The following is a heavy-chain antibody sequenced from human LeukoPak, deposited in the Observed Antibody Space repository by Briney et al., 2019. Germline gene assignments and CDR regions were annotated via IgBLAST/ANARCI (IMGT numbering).Heavy chain of an antibody. V-gene: IGHV4-38-2*02. CDR2: IYPSGTT. CDR1: GYSISSGYY. CDR3: ARAYSSSWYFNWFDP. Sequence: YPSETLSLTCTVSGYSISSGYYWGWIRQPPGKGLEWIGNIYPSGTTYYNPSLKTRVTISVDTSKNQFSLKLSSVTAADTAVYFCARAYSSSWYFNWFDPWGQGTLVTVSS. D-gene: IGHD6-13*01. J-gene: IGHJ5*02.